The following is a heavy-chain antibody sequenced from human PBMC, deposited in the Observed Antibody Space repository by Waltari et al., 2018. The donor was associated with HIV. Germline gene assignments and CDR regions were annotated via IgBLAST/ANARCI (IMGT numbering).Heavy chain of an antibody. CDR3: ARGSTPHPRFDY. D-gene: IGHD4-17*01. Sequence: QVQLVESGGGVVQPGRSLRLSCAASGFTFSSYGMHWVRQAPGKGLGWVAVIWYDGSNKYYADFVKGRFTISRDNSKDTLYLQMNTLRAEDTAVYYCARGSTPHPRFDYWGQGTLVTVSS. CDR1: GFTFSSYG. V-gene: IGHV3-33*01. J-gene: IGHJ4*02. CDR2: IWYDGSNK.